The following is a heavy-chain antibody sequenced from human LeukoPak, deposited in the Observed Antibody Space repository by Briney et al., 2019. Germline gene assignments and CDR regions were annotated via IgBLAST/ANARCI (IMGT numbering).Heavy chain of an antibody. CDR2: ISSSSSYI. Sequence: PGGSLRLSCAASGFTFSSYSMNWVRQAPGKGLEWVSSISSSSSYIYYADSVKGRFTISRDNAKNSLYLQMNSLRAEDTAVYYCARDPAPYYYDSSGYSAPFDYWGQGTLVTVSS. J-gene: IGHJ4*02. V-gene: IGHV3-21*01. CDR3: ARDPAPYYYDSSGYSAPFDY. D-gene: IGHD3-22*01. CDR1: GFTFSSYS.